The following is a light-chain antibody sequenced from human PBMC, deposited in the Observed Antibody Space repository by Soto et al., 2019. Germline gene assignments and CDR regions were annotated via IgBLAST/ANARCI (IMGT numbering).Light chain of an antibody. CDR2: EVS. CDR3: GSYAGSXTYV. V-gene: IGLV2-23*02. J-gene: IGLJ1*01. CDR1: SSNVGSYNL. Sequence: QSVLTQPASVSGPPGQSITISCTGTSSNVGSYNLVSWYQQHPGKAPKLMIYEVSKRPSGVSNRFSGSKSGNTASLTISGLQAEDEADYHCGSYAGSXTYVFGPGTKVXV.